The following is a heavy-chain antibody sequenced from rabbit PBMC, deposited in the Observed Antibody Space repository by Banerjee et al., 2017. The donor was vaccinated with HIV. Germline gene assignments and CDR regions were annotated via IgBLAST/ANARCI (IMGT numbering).Heavy chain of an antibody. J-gene: IGHJ4*01. D-gene: IGHD4-1*01. CDR3: ARDLAGVTGWNFNL. V-gene: IGHV1S45*01. Sequence: QGQLVESGGGLVQSEGSLTLTGTATGFSFSSAYWISWVRQAPGKGLERIGCNYTGGGITCYASWVNGRFAISKTSSTTVTLQMTSLTAADTATYFCARDLAGVTGWNFNLWGQGTLVTVS. CDR1: GFSFSSAYW. CDR2: NYTGGGIT.